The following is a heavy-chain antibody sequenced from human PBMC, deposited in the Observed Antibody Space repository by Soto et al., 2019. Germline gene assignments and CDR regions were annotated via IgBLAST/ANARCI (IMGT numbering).Heavy chain of an antibody. CDR2: VIYGGT. J-gene: IGHJ4*02. V-gene: IGHV4-59*01. D-gene: IGHD3-9*01. Sequence: PSETLSLTCSVSGHSMSSNYWSWIRQSPDKELEWRVYVIYGGTDYNPSLGGRVSMSVETSKSQFSLKLTSVTVADTAVYYCASYRGALYFEAWGPGILVTVYS. CDR1: GHSMSSNY. CDR3: ASYRGALYFEA.